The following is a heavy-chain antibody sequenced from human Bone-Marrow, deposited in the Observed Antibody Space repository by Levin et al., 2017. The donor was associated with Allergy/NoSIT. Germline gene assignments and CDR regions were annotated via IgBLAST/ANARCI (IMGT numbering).Heavy chain of an antibody. CDR3: TKEWRGVPASFYFYGSDV. CDR2: ISYDGNNK. Sequence: LGESLKISCAASGFTFSNFGIHWVRQAPGKGLEWVAIISYDGNNKHYADSVKGRFTISRDNSKNTLYLQMNSLRAEDTAVYYCTKEWRGVPASFYFYGSDVWGQGTTVTVSS. CDR1: GFTFSNFG. V-gene: IGHV3-30*18. J-gene: IGHJ6*02. D-gene: IGHD2-2*01.